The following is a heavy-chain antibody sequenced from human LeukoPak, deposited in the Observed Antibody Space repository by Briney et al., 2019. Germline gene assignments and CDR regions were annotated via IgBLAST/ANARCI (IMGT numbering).Heavy chain of an antibody. D-gene: IGHD4/OR15-4a*01. Sequence: GGSLRLSCAASGFTFSNYAVSWVRQAPGKGLEWVSAISGSGGSTYYADSVKGRFTISRDNSKNTLYLQMNSLRAEDTAVYYCAKDDYGAAEYFQHWGQGTLVTVSS. CDR3: AKDDYGAAEYFQH. V-gene: IGHV3-23*01. CDR1: GFTFSNYA. CDR2: ISGSGGST. J-gene: IGHJ1*01.